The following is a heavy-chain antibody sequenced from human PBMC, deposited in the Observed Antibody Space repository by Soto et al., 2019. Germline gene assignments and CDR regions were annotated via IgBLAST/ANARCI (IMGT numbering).Heavy chain of an antibody. Sequence: SQTLSLTCAISGDSVSSNIAAWNWIRLSPSRGLEWLARTYYRSRWYNDYAVSVRSRITVNPDTSKNQFSLQLTSVTPEDTAVYYCAGTTSHQWYYMDVWGKGTSVTVFS. CDR1: GDSVSSNIAA. CDR3: AGTTSHQWYYMDV. J-gene: IGHJ6*03. CDR2: TYYRSRWYN. D-gene: IGHD1-7*01. V-gene: IGHV6-1*01.